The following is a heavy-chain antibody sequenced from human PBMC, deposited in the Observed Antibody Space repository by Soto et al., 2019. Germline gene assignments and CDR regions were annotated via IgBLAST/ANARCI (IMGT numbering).Heavy chain of an antibody. V-gene: IGHV4-4*02. CDR2: IHHSWTT. J-gene: IGHJ2*01. CDR3: ATGGSYGSSTGCIYGYFDI. CDR1: SGSIRTNNW. D-gene: IGHD2-2*01. Sequence: QVQLQESGPGLVKPSGTLSRTCAVSSGSIRTNNWCNWDRQPPGEGLEWYGEIHHSWTTNYNPSLKGRGTMSVDKCKNEFSLELAPVTAADTAVYYCATGGSYGSSTGCIYGYFDILGRGTVVSVTS.